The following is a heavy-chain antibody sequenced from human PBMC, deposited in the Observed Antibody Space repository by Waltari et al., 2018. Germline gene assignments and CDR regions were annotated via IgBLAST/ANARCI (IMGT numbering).Heavy chain of an antibody. V-gene: IGHV4-4*02. CDR3: ARGYSSGLGYFDL. J-gene: IGHJ2*01. D-gene: IGHD6-19*01. CDR2: IYHSGST. CDR1: GGSLSRSHW. Sequence: QVQLQESCPGLVKPSGPLSLTCAVSGGSLSRSHWWSWVRQPPGKGLEWIGEIYHSGSTNYNPSLKSRVTISVDKSKNQFSLKLSSVTAADTAVYYCARGYSSGLGYFDLWGRGTLVTVSS.